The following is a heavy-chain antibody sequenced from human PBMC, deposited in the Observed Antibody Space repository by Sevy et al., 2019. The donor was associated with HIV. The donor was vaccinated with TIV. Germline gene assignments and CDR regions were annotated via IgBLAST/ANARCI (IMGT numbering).Heavy chain of an antibody. V-gene: IGHV3-7*01. J-gene: IGHJ3*02. CDR2: IKQDGSEK. Sequence: GGSLRLSCAASGFTLSTYWMTWVRQAPGKGLEWVANIKQDGSEKYYVHSVKGRCTISRDNAKNSLQLQMNSLRVEDTAVYYCARDSPGPHDAFDIWGQGTMVTVSS. CDR3: ARDSPGPHDAFDI. CDR1: GFTLSTYW.